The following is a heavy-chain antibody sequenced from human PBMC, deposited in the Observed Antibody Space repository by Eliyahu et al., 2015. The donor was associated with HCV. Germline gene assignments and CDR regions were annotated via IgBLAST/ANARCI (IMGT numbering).Heavy chain of an antibody. CDR1: GGSXTTYS. J-gene: IGHJ5*02. CDR2: IHYSGST. Sequence: QVQLQESGPGLVKPSETLSLTCTVXGGSXTTYSWGWIRQPPGKGLEWIGYIHYSGSTNYNPSLKSRVTISIDTSKNQFSLKLTSVTAADTAMYYCASGGGGIAVTGTGGWFDPWGQGTLVTVSS. D-gene: IGHD6-19*01. V-gene: IGHV4-59*01. CDR3: ASGGGGIAVTGTGGWFDP.